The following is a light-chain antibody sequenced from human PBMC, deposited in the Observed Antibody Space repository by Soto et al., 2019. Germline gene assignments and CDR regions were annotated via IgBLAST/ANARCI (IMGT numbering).Light chain of an antibody. CDR2: DAS. J-gene: IGKJ4*01. V-gene: IGKV3-11*01. CDR3: QHRRNWPLT. Sequence: EIVLTQSPGTLSLSPGETATLSCRASQSVNNQLAWYQQKPGQAPRLLIHDASTRATGIPARISGSGSGADFTLTISSLEPEDFAVYYCQHRRNWPLTFGGGTKVDIK. CDR1: QSVNNQ.